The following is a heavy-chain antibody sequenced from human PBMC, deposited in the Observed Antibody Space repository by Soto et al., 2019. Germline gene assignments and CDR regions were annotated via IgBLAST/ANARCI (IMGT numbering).Heavy chain of an antibody. CDR3: AKAVVVVAAAGWSFDY. CDR1: GFTFTNYA. D-gene: IGHD2-15*01. Sequence: GGSLRLSCAASGFTFTNYAMTWVRQAPGKGLEWVSGVSGSGGGTYYADSVKGRFTMSRDNSKNTLYLQMHSLEAEDTAIYYCAKAVVVVAAAGWSFDYWGQGILVTVSS. CDR2: VSGSGGGT. J-gene: IGHJ4*02. V-gene: IGHV3-23*01.